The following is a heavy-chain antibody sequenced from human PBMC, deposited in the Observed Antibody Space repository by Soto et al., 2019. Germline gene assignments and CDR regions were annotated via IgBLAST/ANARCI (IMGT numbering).Heavy chain of an antibody. D-gene: IGHD3-3*01. V-gene: IGHV4-59*01. Sequence: SETLSLTCTVSGGSISSYYWSWIRQPPGKGLEWIGYIYYSGSTNYNPSLKSRVTISVDTSKNQFSLKLSSVTAADTAVYYCARSRYIYDFWSGYYIRDYYYYYMDVWGKGTTVTVSS. CDR3: ARSRYIYDFWSGYYIRDYYYYYMDV. CDR1: GGSISSYY. J-gene: IGHJ6*03. CDR2: IYYSGST.